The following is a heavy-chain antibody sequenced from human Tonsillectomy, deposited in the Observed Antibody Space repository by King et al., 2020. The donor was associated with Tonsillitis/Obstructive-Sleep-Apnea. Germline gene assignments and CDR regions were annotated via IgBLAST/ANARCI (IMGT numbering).Heavy chain of an antibody. CDR3: GRWYCRGGGCFGGGDY. CDR2: INPSDGTT. Sequence: VQLVESGAEVKKPGASVRVSCKASGYTFTTYYMQWVRQAPGQGLEWMGIINPSDGTTSYAQKLQGRVTMTRDTSTNTVYMGLSSLTYEDTDMYYCGRWYCRGGGCFGGGDYWGQGTLVTVSS. D-gene: IGHD2-15*01. V-gene: IGHV1-46*04. CDR1: GYTFTTYY. J-gene: IGHJ4*02.